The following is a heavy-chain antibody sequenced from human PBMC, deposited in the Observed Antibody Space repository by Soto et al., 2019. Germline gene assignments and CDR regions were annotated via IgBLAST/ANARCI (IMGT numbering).Heavy chain of an antibody. CDR1: GYAFTSYG. Sequence: GPEVKKPGASVRVSCMTSGYAFTSYGVNWVRQAPEQGLEWMGWIAPHSGRTTYLPKFQGRVTITADAATNTAYMELGSLSSDDTGIYFCARAATGSYHSAYWGQGTVVTVSS. CDR3: ARAATGSYHSAY. D-gene: IGHD3-10*01. J-gene: IGHJ4*02. CDR2: IAPHSGRT. V-gene: IGHV1-18*04.